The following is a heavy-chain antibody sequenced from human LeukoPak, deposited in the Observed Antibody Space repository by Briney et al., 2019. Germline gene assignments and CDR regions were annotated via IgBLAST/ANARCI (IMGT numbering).Heavy chain of an antibody. CDR2: IYSGGST. CDR3: ARGDYSKPFDY. Sequence: PGGSLRLSCAASGFTVSSNYMSWVRQAPGKGLEWVSVIYSGGSTYHADSVKGRFTISRDNSKNTLYLQMNSLRAEDTAVYYCARGDYSKPFDYWGQGTLVTVSS. J-gene: IGHJ4*02. D-gene: IGHD3-10*01. V-gene: IGHV3-53*01. CDR1: GFTVSSNY.